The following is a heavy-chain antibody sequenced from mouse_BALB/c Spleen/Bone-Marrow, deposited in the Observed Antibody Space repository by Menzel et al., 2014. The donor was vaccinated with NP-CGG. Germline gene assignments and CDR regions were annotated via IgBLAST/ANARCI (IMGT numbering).Heavy chain of an antibody. D-gene: IGHD1-1*01. V-gene: IGHV5-4*02. CDR2: ISDGGSYT. CDR3: VLRWFAY. J-gene: IGHJ3*01. Sequence: EVKLMESGGGLVKPGGSLKLSCAASGFTFSDYYMYWARQTPEKRLEWVATISDGGSYTYYPDSVKGRFTISRDNAKNNLYLQMSSLKSEDTAMYYCVLRWFAYWGQGTLVTVSA. CDR1: GFTFSDYY.